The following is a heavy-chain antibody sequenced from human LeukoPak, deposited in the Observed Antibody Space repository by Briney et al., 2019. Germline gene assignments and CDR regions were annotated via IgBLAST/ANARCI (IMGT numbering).Heavy chain of an antibody. J-gene: IGHJ4*02. CDR3: AKAPYSGSYYCPDY. D-gene: IGHD1-26*01. Sequence: SGRSLRLSCAASGFTFSSYAMYWVRQAPGKGLEWVAFIRYDGSNKYYADSVKGRFTISRDNSKNTLYLQMNSLRAEDTAVYYCAKAPYSGSYYCPDYWGQGTLVTVSS. V-gene: IGHV3-30*02. CDR2: IRYDGSNK. CDR1: GFTFSSYA.